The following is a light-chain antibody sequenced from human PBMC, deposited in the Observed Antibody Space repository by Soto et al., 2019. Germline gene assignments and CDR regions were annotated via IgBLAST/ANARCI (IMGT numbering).Light chain of an antibody. Sequence: QSVLTQPASVSGSLGQSITISCTGTGSDVGGYNYVSWYQHHPGKAPKLMIYDVSDRPSGVSNRFSGSKSGNTASLTISGLQAEDEADYYCSSYTIRSTLVFGGGTKVTVL. V-gene: IGLV2-14*01. CDR1: GSDVGGYNY. J-gene: IGLJ2*01. CDR2: DVS. CDR3: SSYTIRSTLV.